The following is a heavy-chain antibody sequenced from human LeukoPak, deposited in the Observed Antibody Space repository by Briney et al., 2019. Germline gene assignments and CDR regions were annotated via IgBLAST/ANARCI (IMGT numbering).Heavy chain of an antibody. CDR2: INHSGST. CDR3: ARGVRWFGVPTRNDYYYYYMGV. Sequence: SETLSLTCAVYGGSFSGYYWSWIRQPPGKGLEWIGEINHSGSTNYNPSLKSRVTTSVDTSKNQFSLKLSSVTAADTAVYYCARGVRWFGVPTRNDYYYYYMGVWGKGTTVTVSS. J-gene: IGHJ6*03. CDR1: GGSFSGYY. V-gene: IGHV4-34*01. D-gene: IGHD3-10*01.